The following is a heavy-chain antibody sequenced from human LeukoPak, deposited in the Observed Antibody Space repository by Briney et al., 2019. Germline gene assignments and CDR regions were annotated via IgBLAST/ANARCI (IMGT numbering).Heavy chain of an antibody. CDR2: IYCSGST. CDR1: GGSISSYY. J-gene: IGHJ6*03. Sequence: SETLSLTCTVSGGSISSYYWSWIRQPPGKGLEWIGYIYCSGSTNYNPSLKSRVTISVDTSKNQFSLKLSSVTAADTAVYYCARVGTVTTRPYYYYMDVWGKGTTVTVSS. D-gene: IGHD4-17*01. CDR3: ARVGTVTTRPYYYYMDV. V-gene: IGHV4-59*01.